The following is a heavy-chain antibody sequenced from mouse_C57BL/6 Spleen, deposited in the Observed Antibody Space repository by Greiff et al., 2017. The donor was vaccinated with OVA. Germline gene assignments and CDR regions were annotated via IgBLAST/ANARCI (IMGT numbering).Heavy chain of an antibody. D-gene: IGHD2-5*01. J-gene: IGHJ4*01. V-gene: IGHV3-6*01. Sequence: EVKLMESGPGLVKPSQSLSLTCSVTGYSITSGYYWNWIRQFPGKKLEWMGYISYDGSNNYNPSLKNRISITRDTSKNQFFLKLNSVTTEDTATYYCARDSNYGYYYAMDYWGQGTSVTVSS. CDR2: ISYDGSN. CDR1: GYSITSGYY. CDR3: ARDSNYGYYYAMDY.